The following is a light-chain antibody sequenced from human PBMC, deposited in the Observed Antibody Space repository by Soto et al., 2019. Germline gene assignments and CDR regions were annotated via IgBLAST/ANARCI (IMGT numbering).Light chain of an antibody. CDR1: QGIRND. CDR2: KAS. V-gene: IGKV1-5*03. CDR3: QHYNSYSEA. Sequence: DIQMTQSPSSPSASVGDRVTITCRASQGIRNDLGWYQQKPGKAPKLLIYKASTLKSGVPSRFSGSGSGTEFTLTISSLQPDDFATYYCQHYNSYSEAFGQGTKVDIK. J-gene: IGKJ1*01.